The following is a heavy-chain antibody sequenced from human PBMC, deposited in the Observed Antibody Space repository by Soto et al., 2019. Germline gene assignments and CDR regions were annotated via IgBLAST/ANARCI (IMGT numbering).Heavy chain of an antibody. V-gene: IGHV1-3*01. J-gene: IGHJ4*02. D-gene: IGHD6-19*01. CDR2: INAGNGNT. Sequence: ASVKVSCKASGYTFTSYAMHWVRQAPGQRLEWMGWINAGNGNTKYSQKLQGRVAITRDTSASTAYMEMSSLRSEDTVLYYCARAVAVPADFDYWGQGTLVTVSS. CDR3: ARAVAVPADFDY. CDR1: GYTFTSYA.